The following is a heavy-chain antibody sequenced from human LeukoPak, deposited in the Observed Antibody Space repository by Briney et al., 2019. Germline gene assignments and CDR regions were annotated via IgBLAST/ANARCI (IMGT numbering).Heavy chain of an antibody. Sequence: GGSLRLSCAASGFTFSSYAMSWGRQGPGRGREWVSTISGSGGSTYYADSVKGRFTISRDNSKNTLYLQMNSLRAEDTAVYYCTKNSYYDFWSGYLYSTWGQGTLVTVSS. D-gene: IGHD3-3*01. CDR1: GFTFSSYA. CDR3: TKNSYYDFWSGYLYST. J-gene: IGHJ4*02. V-gene: IGHV3-23*01. CDR2: ISGSGGST.